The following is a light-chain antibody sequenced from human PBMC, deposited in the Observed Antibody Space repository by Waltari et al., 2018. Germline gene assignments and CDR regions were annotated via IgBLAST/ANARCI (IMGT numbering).Light chain of an antibody. CDR2: EVI. CDR1: SRDVWSYNL. CDR3: CSYVGGSSLI. V-gene: IGLV2-23*02. J-gene: IGLJ2*01. Sequence: QSALAPPASVSGSPGQSITISCTGTSRDVWSYNLVPWYQQHPGKVPKLMIYEVIKRPSGVSNRFSGAKSGNTASLTISELQAEDEADYYCCSYVGGSSLIFGGGTKLTVL.